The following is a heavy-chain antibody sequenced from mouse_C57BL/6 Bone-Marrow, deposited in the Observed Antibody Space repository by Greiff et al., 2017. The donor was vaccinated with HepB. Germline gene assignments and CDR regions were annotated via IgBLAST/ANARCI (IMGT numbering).Heavy chain of an antibody. CDR2: IRSKSNNYAT. J-gene: IGHJ2*01. D-gene: IGHD1-1*01. CDR1: GFSFNTYA. V-gene: IGHV10-1*01. CDR3: VRDYGSSYWYFDY. Sequence: EVKVVESGGGLVQPKGSLKLSCAASGFSFNTYAMNWVRQAPGKGLEWVARIRSKSNNYATYYADSVKDRFTISRDDSESMLYLQMNNLKTEDTAMYYCVRDYGSSYWYFDYWGQGTTLTVSS.